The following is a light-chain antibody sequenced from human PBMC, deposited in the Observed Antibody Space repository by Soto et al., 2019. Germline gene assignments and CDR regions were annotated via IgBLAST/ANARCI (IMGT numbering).Light chain of an antibody. V-gene: IGLV2-14*02. CDR2: EVS. Sequence: QSALTQPASVSGSPGQSITISCTGTSSNVGSYKLVSWYQQHPGKAPKLMIFEVSKRPSGVPDRFSGSKSGNTASLTVSGLQAEDEADYYCSSYAGSNIGVFGTGTKLTVL. CDR1: SSNVGSYKL. J-gene: IGLJ1*01. CDR3: SSYAGSNIGV.